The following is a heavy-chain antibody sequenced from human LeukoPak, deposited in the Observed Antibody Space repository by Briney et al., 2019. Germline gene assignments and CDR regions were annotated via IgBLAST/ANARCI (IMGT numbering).Heavy chain of an antibody. Sequence: KASETLSLACTVSGGSISSSSYYWGWIRQPPGKGLEWIGSIYYSGSTYYNPSLKSRVTISVDTSKNQFSLKLSSVTAADTAVYYCARQGATIYDAFDIWGQGTMVTVSS. CDR1: GGSISSSSYY. J-gene: IGHJ3*02. CDR2: IYYSGST. CDR3: ARQGATIYDAFDI. D-gene: IGHD5-12*01. V-gene: IGHV4-39*01.